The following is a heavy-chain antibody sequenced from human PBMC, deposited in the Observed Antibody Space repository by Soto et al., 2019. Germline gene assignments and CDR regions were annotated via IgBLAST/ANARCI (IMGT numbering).Heavy chain of an antibody. CDR1: GFTFSSYA. J-gene: IGHJ4*02. D-gene: IGHD6-6*01. CDR3: TRTPYSSFIDY. V-gene: IGHV3-23*01. Sequence: GGSLRLSCAASGFTFSSYAMSWVRQAPGKGLEWVSAISGSGSNKYYADSVKGRFTISRDNSKNTLYLQMNSLRAEDTAVYYCTRTPYSSFIDYWGQGTLVTVSS. CDR2: ISGSGSNK.